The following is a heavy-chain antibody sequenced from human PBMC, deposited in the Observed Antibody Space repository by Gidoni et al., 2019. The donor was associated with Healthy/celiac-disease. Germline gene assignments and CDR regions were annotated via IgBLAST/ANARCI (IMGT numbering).Heavy chain of an antibody. CDR2: IYYRGST. CDR1: GGYISSGGYY. J-gene: IGHJ6*02. Sequence: QVQLQESGPGLVKHAQTLSLTCTVSGGYISSGGYYWSWLRQHPGKGLEWIGYIYYRGSTYYTPSLKIRVTISVDTSKNQFSLKLSSVAAADTAVYYCARGGLLFLDIFYYYGMDVWGQGTTFTVSS. D-gene: IGHD3-3*01. V-gene: IGHV4-31*03. CDR3: ARGGLLFLDIFYYYGMDV.